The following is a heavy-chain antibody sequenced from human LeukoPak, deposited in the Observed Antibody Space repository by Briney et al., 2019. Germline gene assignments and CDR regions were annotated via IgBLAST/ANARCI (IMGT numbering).Heavy chain of an antibody. Sequence: SETLSLTCTVSGGSISSYYWSWIRQPPGKGLEWIGYIYYSGSTNYNPSLKSRVTISVDTSKNQFSLKLSSVTAADTAVYYCARALTMIDAFDIWGQGTMVTVSS. D-gene: IGHD3-22*01. V-gene: IGHV4-59*01. CDR1: GGSISSYY. CDR2: IYYSGST. CDR3: ARALTMIDAFDI. J-gene: IGHJ3*02.